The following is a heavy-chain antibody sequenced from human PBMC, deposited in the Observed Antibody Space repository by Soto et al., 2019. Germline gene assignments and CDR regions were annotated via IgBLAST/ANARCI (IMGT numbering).Heavy chain of an antibody. CDR2: IIPIFGTA. D-gene: IGHD3-22*01. CDR1: GGTFSSYA. V-gene: IGHV1-69*01. J-gene: IGHJ4*02. CDR3: ARPYYDSSGYYFDY. Sequence: QVQLVQSGAEVKKPGSSVKVSCKASGGTFSSYAISWVRQAPGQGLEWMGGIIPIFGTANYAQKFQGRVTITADESTSTAYMELSGLRSEDTAVYYCARPYYDSSGYYFDYWGQGTLVTVSS.